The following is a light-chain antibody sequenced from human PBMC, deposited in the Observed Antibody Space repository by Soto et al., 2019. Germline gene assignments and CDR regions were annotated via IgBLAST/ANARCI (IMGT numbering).Light chain of an antibody. V-gene: IGKV3-20*01. Sequence: EIVLTQSPGTLSLSPGQRATLSCRASQSVGSRYIAWYQQKPGQATRLLIYGASCRATGISDRFSGGGAGAGGISSVSRVGAEYISVCYCQQDGGARTYTFGHGTKQDIK. CDR2: GAS. J-gene: IGKJ2*01. CDR3: QQDGGARTYT. CDR1: QSVGSRY.